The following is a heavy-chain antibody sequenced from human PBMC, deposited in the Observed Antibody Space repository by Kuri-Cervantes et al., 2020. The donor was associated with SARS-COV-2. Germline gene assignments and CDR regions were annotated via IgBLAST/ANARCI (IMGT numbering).Heavy chain of an antibody. V-gene: IGHV3-48*01. CDR2: ISSSSSTI. CDR1: GFTFSSYS. D-gene: IGHD1-26*01. CDR3: ARDIVPVGATYDAFDI. Sequence: GGSLRLSCAASGFTFSSYSMNWVRQAPGKGLEWVSYISSSSSTIYYADSVKGRFTISRDNAKNSLYLQMNSLRAEDTAVYYCARDIVPVGATYDAFDIWGQGTMVTVSS. J-gene: IGHJ3*02.